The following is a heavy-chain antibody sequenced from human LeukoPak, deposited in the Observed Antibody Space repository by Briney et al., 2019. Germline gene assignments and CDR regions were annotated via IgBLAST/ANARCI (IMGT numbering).Heavy chain of an antibody. CDR3: ARSIAAGSSEFDP. CDR2: INPNSGGT. V-gene: IGHV1-2*02. CDR1: GYTFTGYY. Sequence: ASVKVSCKASGYTFTGYYMHWVRQAPGQGLEWMGWINPNSGGTNYAQKFQGRVTMTRDTSISTAYMELSRLRSDDTAVYYCARSIAAGSSEFDPWGQGTLVTASS. J-gene: IGHJ5*02. D-gene: IGHD6-13*01.